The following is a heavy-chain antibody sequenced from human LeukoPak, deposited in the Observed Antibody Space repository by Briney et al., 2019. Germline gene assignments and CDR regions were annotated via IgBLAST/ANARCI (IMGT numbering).Heavy chain of an antibody. CDR3: ARDSGDRPQAVGYFLDY. D-gene: IGHD7-27*01. CDR1: GFSFGTHW. Sequence: GGSLRLSCVASGFSFGTHWMAWVRQPPGAGPEWVANIKQDETETYYADAVRGRFTITRDNAKNSLYLQMDNLRGEDTAVYYCARDSGDRPQAVGYFLDYWGQGSLVTVSS. J-gene: IGHJ4*02. CDR2: IKQDETET. V-gene: IGHV3-7*01.